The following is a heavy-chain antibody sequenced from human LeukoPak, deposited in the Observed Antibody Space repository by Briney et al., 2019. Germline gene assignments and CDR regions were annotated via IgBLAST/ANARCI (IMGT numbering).Heavy chain of an antibody. J-gene: IGHJ4*02. D-gene: IGHD2/OR15-2a*01. Sequence: GGSLTLSCAASGFTFSNYAMSWVRQAPGKGLEWVSAFSGGGGSTYYADSVKGRFTISRDKSKNTLYLQMNSLRAEDTAVYYCATSGLSRFGFWGQGTLVTVSS. CDR2: FSGGGGST. CDR1: GFTFSNYA. CDR3: ATSGLSRFGF. V-gene: IGHV3-23*01.